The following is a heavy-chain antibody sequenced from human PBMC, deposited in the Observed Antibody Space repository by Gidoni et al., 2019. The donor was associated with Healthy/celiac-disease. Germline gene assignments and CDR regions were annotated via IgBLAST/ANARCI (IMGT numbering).Heavy chain of an antibody. D-gene: IGHD3-22*01. J-gene: IGHJ4*02. CDR2: ISSNGGST. CDR1: GFTFSSYA. CDR3: AREVSSGYYSDY. Sequence: EVQRVESGGGLVQPGGSLRLSCAASGFTFSSYAMHWVRQAPGKGLEYVSAISSNGGSTYYANSVKGRFTISRDNSKNTLYLQMGSLRAEDMAVYYCAREVSSGYYSDYWGQGTLVTVSS. V-gene: IGHV3-64*01.